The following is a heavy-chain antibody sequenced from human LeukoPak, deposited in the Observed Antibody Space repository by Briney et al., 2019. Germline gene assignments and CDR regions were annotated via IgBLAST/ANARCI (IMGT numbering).Heavy chain of an antibody. CDR2: FDPEDGET. CDR1: GYTLTELS. J-gene: IGHJ4*02. CDR3: ARDRLHKYYIDSSGYYGVPEY. Sequence: ASVKVSCKVSGYTLTELSMHWVRQAPGKGLEWMGGFDPEDGETIYAQKFQGRVTMTEDTSTDTAYMELSSLRSEDTAVHYCARDRLHKYYIDSSGYYGVPEYWGQGTLVTVSS. D-gene: IGHD3-22*01. V-gene: IGHV1-24*01.